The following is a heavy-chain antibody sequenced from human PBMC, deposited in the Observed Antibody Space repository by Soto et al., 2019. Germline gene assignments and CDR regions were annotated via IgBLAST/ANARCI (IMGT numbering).Heavy chain of an antibody. J-gene: IGHJ4*02. CDR3: AREGSYSAYNFAHGIQLWSFDF. V-gene: IGHV4-4*07. CDR1: GGSINTFY. Sequence: LSLTCTVSGGSINTFYWSWVRQPAGKGLEGIGRIFSSGSTSFNPSLESRVAMSVDTSKNHFSLNLSSVTAADMAVYYCAREGSYSAYNFAHGIQLWSFDFWGQGALVTVSS. D-gene: IGHD5-12*01. CDR2: IFSSGST.